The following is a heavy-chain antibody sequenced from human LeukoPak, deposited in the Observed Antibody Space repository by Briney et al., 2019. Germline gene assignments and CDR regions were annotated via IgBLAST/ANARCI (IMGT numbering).Heavy chain of an antibody. CDR2: IYTGGNT. Sequence: GGSLRLSCAASGFTVDSNYLSWVRQAPGKGLEWVSTIYTGGNTYYAASVKGRFTISRDFSKNTVFLHMSSLRAEDTAMYYCARGDDSGYYDYFDYWGQGALVTVSS. CDR1: GFTVDSNY. V-gene: IGHV3-53*01. J-gene: IGHJ4*02. CDR3: ARGDDSGYYDYFDY. D-gene: IGHD3-22*01.